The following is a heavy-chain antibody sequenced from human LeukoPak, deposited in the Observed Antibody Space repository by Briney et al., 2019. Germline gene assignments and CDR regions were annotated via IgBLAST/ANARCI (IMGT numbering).Heavy chain of an antibody. D-gene: IGHD2-15*01. Sequence: GGPLTLPCALSGLPFRNYWMGWVRQAPGKGLEGVANRKPDGSAEYYADSVRGRFTTSRDNANNFLYLQMNSLRAEDTAVYYCASDGGLDYWGQGTLVTVSS. CDR3: ASDGGLDY. CDR2: RKPDGSAE. CDR1: GLPFRNYW. J-gene: IGHJ4*02. V-gene: IGHV3-7*01.